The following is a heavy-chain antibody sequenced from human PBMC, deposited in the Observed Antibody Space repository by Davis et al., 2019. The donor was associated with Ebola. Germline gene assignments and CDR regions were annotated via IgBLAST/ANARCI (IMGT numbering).Heavy chain of an antibody. V-gene: IGHV1-69*06. CDR2: IIPIFGTA. CDR1: GGTFSSYA. D-gene: IGHD3-3*01. J-gene: IGHJ4*02. CDR3: AARTIFGVVTHDY. Sequence: SVKVSCKASGGTFSSYAISWVRQAPGQRLEWMGGIIPIFGTANYAQKFQGRVTITADKSTSTVYMELSSLRSEDTAVYYCAARTIFGVVTHDYWGQGTLVTVSS.